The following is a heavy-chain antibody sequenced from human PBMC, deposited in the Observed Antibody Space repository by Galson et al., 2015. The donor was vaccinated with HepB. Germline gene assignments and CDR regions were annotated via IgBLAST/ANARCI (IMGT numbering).Heavy chain of an antibody. J-gene: IGHJ6*03. CDR1: GFSLSTSGMC. CDR3: ARTVGATVKDRRYYYYYYMDV. Sequence: PALVKPTQTLTLTCTFSGFSLSTSGMCVSWIRQPPGKALEWLARIDWDDDKYYSTSLKTRLTISKDTSKNQVVLTMTNMDPVDTATYYCARTVGATVKDRRYYYYYYMDVWGKGTTVTVSS. CDR2: IDWDDDK. V-gene: IGHV2-70*11. D-gene: IGHD4-11*01.